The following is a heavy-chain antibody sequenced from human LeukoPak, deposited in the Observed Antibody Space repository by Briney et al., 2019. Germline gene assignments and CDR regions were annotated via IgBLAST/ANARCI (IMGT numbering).Heavy chain of an antibody. CDR2: ISSSSSTI. V-gene: IGHV3-48*01. Sequence: GGSLRLSCAASGFTFSNYIMNWVRQAPGKGLDWVSYISSSSSTIYYADSVKGRFTISRDNAKNSLYLQMNSLRAEDTAVYYCARLRYDFVWGSYDYWGQGTLVTVSS. D-gene: IGHD3-16*01. CDR1: GFTFSNYI. CDR3: ARLRYDFVWGSYDY. J-gene: IGHJ4*02.